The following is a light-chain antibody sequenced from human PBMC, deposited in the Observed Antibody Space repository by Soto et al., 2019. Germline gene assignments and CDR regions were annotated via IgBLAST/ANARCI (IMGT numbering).Light chain of an antibody. CDR3: QQYNTSPWT. J-gene: IGKJ1*01. V-gene: IGKV1-5*01. CDR2: DAS. Sequence: DIQMTQSPSVLSASVGDRVTITCRATQSINTWLAWYQQKPGKAPKLLIYDASSLQSGIPSRFRGSGSGTEFTLTVSSLQPDDFATYYCQQYNTSPWTFGQGTNVDIK. CDR1: QSINTW.